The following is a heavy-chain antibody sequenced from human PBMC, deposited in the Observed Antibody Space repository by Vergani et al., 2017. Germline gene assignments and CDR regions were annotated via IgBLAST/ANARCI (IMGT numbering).Heavy chain of an antibody. CDR3: ARGVVVPAANRMDV. CDR2: IYYSGST. V-gene: IGHV4-59*01. CDR1: GGSISSYY. J-gene: IGHJ6*04. D-gene: IGHD2-2*01. Sequence: QVQLQESGPGLVKPSETLSLTCTVSGGSISSYYWSWIRQRTGKGLEWIGYIYYSGSTNYNPSLKSRVTISVDTSKNQFSLKLSSVTAADTAVYYCARGVVVPAANRMDVWGKETTVTGSS.